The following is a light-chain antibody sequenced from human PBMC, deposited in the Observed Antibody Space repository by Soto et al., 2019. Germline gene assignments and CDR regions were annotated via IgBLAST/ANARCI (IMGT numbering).Light chain of an antibody. Sequence: DSQVTQSPSSLSASVGDRVTITCRASQCISDDLSWYQQKPAKAAKLLIYRASTVQSGVPSRFSGSVSGTDFTLTISGLQPEAFATYYCQKYKGAPCTFGSGTRVDIK. CDR3: QKYKGAPCT. V-gene: IGKV1-27*01. J-gene: IGKJ3*01. CDR1: QCISDD. CDR2: RAS.